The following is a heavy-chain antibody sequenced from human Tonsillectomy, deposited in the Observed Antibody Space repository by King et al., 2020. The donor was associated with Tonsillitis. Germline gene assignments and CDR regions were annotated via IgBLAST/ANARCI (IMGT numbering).Heavy chain of an antibody. D-gene: IGHD3-9*01. CDR2: ISNTGATI. Sequence: QLVQSGGGLVKPGGSLRLSCVASGFTFSDYYMSWIRQAPGKGLEWVAYISNTGATIYYSDSLKGRFTIPRDNAKNSLYLQMNSLRAEDTAIYYCARTRYFDGVRFDYWGQGTLVTVSS. CDR1: GFTFSDYY. V-gene: IGHV3-11*01. CDR3: ARTRYFDGVRFDY. J-gene: IGHJ4*02.